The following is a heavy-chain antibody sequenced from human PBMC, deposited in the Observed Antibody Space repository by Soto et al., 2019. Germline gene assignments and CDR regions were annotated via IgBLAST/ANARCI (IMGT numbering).Heavy chain of an antibody. Sequence: EVELLESGGGLSPPGGSLRLSCAASGFIFRSTAMAWVRQAPGKGLEWVSHISGSGVSTYFSDSVKGRFTISRDNSNNTLYLQMNRLRAEDTAVYFCAAVMGSDYDYVWGSLTFDDWGQGTLVTVSS. CDR2: ISGSGVST. D-gene: IGHD3-16*01. V-gene: IGHV3-23*01. CDR1: GFIFRSTA. J-gene: IGHJ4*02. CDR3: AAVMGSDYDYVWGSLTFDD.